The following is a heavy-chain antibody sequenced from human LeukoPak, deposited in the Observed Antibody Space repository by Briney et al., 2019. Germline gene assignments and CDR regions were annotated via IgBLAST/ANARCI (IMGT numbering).Heavy chain of an antibody. D-gene: IGHD2-2*01. CDR2: ISSSGSTI. J-gene: IGHJ4*02. Sequence: PGGSLRLSCAASGFTFSSYEMNWVRQAPRKGLEWVSYISSSGSTIYYADSVKGRFTISRDNAKNSLYLQMNSLRAEDTAVYYCARVVPAATGGYFDYWGQGTLVTVSS. CDR1: GFTFSSYE. CDR3: ARVVPAATGGYFDY. V-gene: IGHV3-48*03.